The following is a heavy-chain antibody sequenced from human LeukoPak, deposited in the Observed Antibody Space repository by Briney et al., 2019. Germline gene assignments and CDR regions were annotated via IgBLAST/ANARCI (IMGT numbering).Heavy chain of an antibody. Sequence: GGSLRLSCVASGFTFSSYPMHWVRQAPGKGLEYVSAISPNGDSTYYANSVKGRFTISRDNSKNTLYPQMGSLRVEDMAVYYCARDRASDYWGQGTLVTVSS. CDR1: GFTFSSYP. CDR3: ARDRASDY. CDR2: ISPNGDST. J-gene: IGHJ4*02. V-gene: IGHV3-64*01.